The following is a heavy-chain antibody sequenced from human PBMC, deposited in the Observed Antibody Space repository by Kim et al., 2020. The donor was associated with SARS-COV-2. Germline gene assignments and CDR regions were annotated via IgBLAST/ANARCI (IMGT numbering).Heavy chain of an antibody. CDR1: GFNFNNAW. CDR2: VKGKVGDGTI. V-gene: IGHV3-15*01. CDR3: TTDGEVWVAEDGKGCYMDY. Sequence: GGSLRLSCVGSGFNFNNAWVTWVRQAPGKGLEWVGRVKGKVGDGTIDYAAPVKGRFTISRDDSKNTLYLQMNSLKTDDTAVYYCTTDGEVWVAEDGKGCYMDYWGQGTLVTVSS. J-gene: IGHJ4*02. D-gene: IGHD6-13*01.